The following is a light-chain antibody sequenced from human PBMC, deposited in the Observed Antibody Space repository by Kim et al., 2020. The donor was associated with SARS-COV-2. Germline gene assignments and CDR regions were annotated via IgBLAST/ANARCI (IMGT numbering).Light chain of an antibody. CDR1: QSVSSN. CDR2: GAS. Sequence: VSPGERATLSCRASQSVSSNLAWYQQKPGQAPRLRIYGASTRATGIPARFSGSGSGTEFTLTISSLQSEDFAVYYCQQYNNWQGTFGQGTKVDIK. V-gene: IGKV3-15*01. J-gene: IGKJ1*01. CDR3: QQYNNWQGT.